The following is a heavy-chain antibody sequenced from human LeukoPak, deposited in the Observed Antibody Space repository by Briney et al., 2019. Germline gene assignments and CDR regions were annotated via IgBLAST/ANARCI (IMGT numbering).Heavy chain of an antibody. CDR3: ARNRLMVYASYYYYYGMDV. D-gene: IGHD2-8*01. V-gene: IGHV4-34*01. CDR2: INHSGST. J-gene: IGHJ6*02. CDR1: GGSFNGYY. Sequence: SETLSLTCAVYGGSFNGYYWSWIRQPPGKGLEWIGEINHSGSTNYNPSLKSRVTISVGTSKNQFSLKLSSVTAADTAVYYCARNRLMVYASYYYYYGMDVWGQGTTVTVSS.